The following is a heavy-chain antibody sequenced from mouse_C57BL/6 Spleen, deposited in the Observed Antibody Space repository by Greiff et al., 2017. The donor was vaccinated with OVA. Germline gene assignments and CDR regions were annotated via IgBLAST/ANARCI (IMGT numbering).Heavy chain of an antibody. CDR2: INPNNGGT. V-gene: IGHV1-26*01. D-gene: IGHD1-1*01. J-gene: IGHJ2*01. CDR3: ARGDYYGSLFDY. Sequence: EVQLQQSGPELVKPGASVKISCKASGYTFTDYYMNWVKQSHGKSLEWIGDINPNNGGTSYNQKFKGKATLTVDKSSSTAYMELRSLTSEDSAVYYCARGDYYGSLFDYWGQGTTLTVSS. CDR1: GYTFTDYY.